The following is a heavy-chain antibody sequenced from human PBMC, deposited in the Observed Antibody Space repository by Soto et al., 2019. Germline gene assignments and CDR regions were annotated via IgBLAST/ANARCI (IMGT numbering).Heavy chain of an antibody. J-gene: IGHJ6*02. CDR2: INHSGST. Sequence: QVQLQQWGAGLLKPSETLSLTCAVYGGSFSGYYWSWIRQPPGKGLEWMGEINHSGSTNYNPSLKSRGTISVDTSKNQFSLKLSSVTAADTSVYYCARVQLLHDILTGYYKVGYYYYGMDVWGQGTTVTVSS. V-gene: IGHV4-34*01. CDR3: ARVQLLHDILTGYYKVGYYYYGMDV. D-gene: IGHD3-9*01. CDR1: GGSFSGYY.